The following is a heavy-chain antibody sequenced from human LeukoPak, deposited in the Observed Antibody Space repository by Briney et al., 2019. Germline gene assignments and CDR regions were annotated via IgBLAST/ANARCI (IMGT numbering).Heavy chain of an antibody. Sequence: GGSLRLSXAASGFSFSTYWMNWVRQAPGRGLEWVANIKQDGSEKYYVDSVKGRFTISRDNAKNSLYLQLNSLRAEDTAVYYCARRVRSGFFDNWGQGTLVTVSS. J-gene: IGHJ4*02. CDR2: IKQDGSEK. V-gene: IGHV3-7*01. CDR3: ARRVRSGFFDN. CDR1: GFSFSTYW. D-gene: IGHD3-3*01.